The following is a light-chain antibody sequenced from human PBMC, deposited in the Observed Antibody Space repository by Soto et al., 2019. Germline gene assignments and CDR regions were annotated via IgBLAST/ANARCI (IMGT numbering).Light chain of an antibody. Sequence: DIVMTQSPDSLAVSLGERATIKCKSSQSVLSSSINKNYLAWYQQKPGQPPKLLIYWASTRESGVPDRFSGSGSGTDFTLTIGSLQAEDVAVYYCQQYYSTPAITFGQGTRLEIK. CDR2: WAS. V-gene: IGKV4-1*01. CDR1: QSVLSSSINKNY. J-gene: IGKJ5*01. CDR3: QQYYSTPAIT.